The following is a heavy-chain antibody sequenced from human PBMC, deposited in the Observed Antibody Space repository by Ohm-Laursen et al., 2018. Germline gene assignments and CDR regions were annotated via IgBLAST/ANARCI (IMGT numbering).Heavy chain of an antibody. Sequence: SETLSLTCTVSGGSLRNYYWSWIRQPPGKGLEWIGYIYYNGNPRYNPSLESRVTISVDPSKNQFSLKLNSATAADTALYYCVLYSSFSVSWGQGTLVTVSS. CDR3: VLYSSFSVS. CDR1: GGSLRNYY. D-gene: IGHD6-6*01. CDR2: IYYNGNP. V-gene: IGHV4-59*08. J-gene: IGHJ5*02.